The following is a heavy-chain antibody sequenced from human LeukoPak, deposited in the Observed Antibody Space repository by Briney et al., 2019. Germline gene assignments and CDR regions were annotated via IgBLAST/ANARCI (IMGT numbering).Heavy chain of an antibody. Sequence: GGSLRLSCAASGYTFSSYSMNWVRQAPGKGLEWVSSISSSSSYIYYADSVKGRFTISRDNAKNSLYLQMNSLRAEDTAVYYCARDTNYYGMDVWGQGTTVTVSS. CDR3: ARDTNYYGMDV. V-gene: IGHV3-21*01. J-gene: IGHJ6*02. CDR1: GYTFSSYS. CDR2: ISSSSSYI. D-gene: IGHD1-1*01.